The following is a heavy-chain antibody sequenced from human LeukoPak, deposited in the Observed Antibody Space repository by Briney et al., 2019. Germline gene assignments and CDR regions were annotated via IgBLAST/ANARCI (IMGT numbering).Heavy chain of an antibody. Sequence: PGGSLRLSCAASGFTFSSYWMSWVRQAPGKGLEWVANIKQDGSEKYYVDSVKGRFTISRDNAKNSLYRKMNSLRAEDTAVYYCARDPGEALRFLEWPSAGYYYGMDVWGQGTTVTVSS. D-gene: IGHD3-3*01. CDR2: IKQDGSEK. J-gene: IGHJ6*02. CDR3: ARDPGEALRFLEWPSAGYYYGMDV. CDR1: GFTFSSYW. V-gene: IGHV3-7*01.